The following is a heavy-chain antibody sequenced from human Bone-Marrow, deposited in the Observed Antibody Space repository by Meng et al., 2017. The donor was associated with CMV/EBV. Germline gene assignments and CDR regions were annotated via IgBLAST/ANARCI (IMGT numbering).Heavy chain of an antibody. Sequence: GESLKISCAASGFTFSSYSMNWVRQAPGKGLEWVSSISSSSSYIYYADSVKSRFTISRDNAKNSLYLQMNSLRAEDTAVYYCARDAYEQWTYTLYGMDVWGQGTTVTVSS. V-gene: IGHV3-21*01. CDR3: ARDAYEQWTYTLYGMDV. J-gene: IGHJ6*02. CDR2: ISSSSSYI. CDR1: GFTFSSYS. D-gene: IGHD6-19*01.